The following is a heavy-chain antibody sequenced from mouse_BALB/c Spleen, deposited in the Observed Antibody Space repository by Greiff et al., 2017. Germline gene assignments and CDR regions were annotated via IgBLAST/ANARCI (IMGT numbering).Heavy chain of an antibody. CDR1: GFTFSSYT. J-gene: IGHJ3*01. V-gene: IGHV5-12-2*01. CDR3: AKGTAQFAY. D-gene: IGHD3-2*02. CDR2: ISNGGGST. Sequence: EVMLVESGGGLVQPGGSLKLSCAASGFTFSSYTMSWVRQTPEKRLEWVAYISNGGGSTYYPDTVKGRFTISRDNAKNTLYLQMSSLKSEDTAMYYCAKGTAQFAYWGQGTLVTVSA.